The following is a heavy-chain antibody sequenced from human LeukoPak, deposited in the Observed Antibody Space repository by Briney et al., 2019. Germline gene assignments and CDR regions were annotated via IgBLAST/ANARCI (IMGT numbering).Heavy chain of an antibody. CDR1: GYTFTSYY. V-gene: IGHV1-46*01. CDR2: INPTGGST. J-gene: IGHJ4*02. Sequence: ASVKVSCKASGYTFTSYYMHWVRQAPGQGLEWMGLINPTGGSTGYAQKFQGRVTMTRDTSISTAYMELSRLRSDDTAVYYCATLAIWDIVVVPRGERYYFDYWGQGTLVTVSS. D-gene: IGHD2-2*01. CDR3: ATLAIWDIVVVPRGERYYFDY.